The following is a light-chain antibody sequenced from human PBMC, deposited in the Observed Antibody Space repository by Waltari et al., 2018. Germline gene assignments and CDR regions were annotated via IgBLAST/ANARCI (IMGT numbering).Light chain of an antibody. Sequence: QSALTQPASVSGSPGQSITISCTGTSSDVGNYNLVSWYQQHPGKAPKLLIYAVSQRPSGFSNRCSCSKSGNTASLTIAGLQPEDETDYYCCSYAGHSTYVFGTGTKVTVL. CDR3: CSYAGHSTYV. J-gene: IGLJ1*01. CDR2: AVS. CDR1: SSDVGNYNL. V-gene: IGLV2-23*02.